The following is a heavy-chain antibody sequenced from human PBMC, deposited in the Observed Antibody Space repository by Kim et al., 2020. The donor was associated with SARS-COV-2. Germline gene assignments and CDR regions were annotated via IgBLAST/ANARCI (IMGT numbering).Heavy chain of an antibody. D-gene: IGHD3-10*01. V-gene: IGHV4-34*04. Sequence: PAPKSRATLSGDTSKNQFSLKLSSVTAADTAVYYCARASGYGSGGYYFDYWGQGTLVTVSS. J-gene: IGHJ4*02. CDR3: ARASGYGSGGYYFDY.